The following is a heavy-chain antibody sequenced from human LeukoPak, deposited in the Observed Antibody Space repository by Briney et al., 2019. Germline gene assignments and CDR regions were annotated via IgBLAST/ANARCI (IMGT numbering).Heavy chain of an antibody. CDR1: GFTFSSYA. CDR3: AKSEGLRYFDWSRGYYFDY. CDR2: ISGSGGST. D-gene: IGHD3-9*01. J-gene: IGHJ4*02. V-gene: IGHV3-23*01. Sequence: GGSLRLSCAASGFTFSSYAMSWVRQAPGKGLEWVSAISGSGGSTYYADSVKGRFTISRDNSKNTLYLQMNSLRAGDTAVYYCAKSEGLRYFDWSRGYYFDYWGQGTLVTVSS.